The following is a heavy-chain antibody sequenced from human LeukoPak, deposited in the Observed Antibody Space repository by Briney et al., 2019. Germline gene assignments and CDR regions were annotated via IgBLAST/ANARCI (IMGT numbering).Heavy chain of an antibody. D-gene: IGHD1-26*01. CDR1: GYTFTSYG. Sequence: ASVKVSCKASGYTFTSYGISWVRQAPGQGLEWMGWISAYNGNTNYAQKLQGRVTMTTDTSTSTAYMGLRSLRSDDTAVYYCAREVGLYGMDVWGQGTTVTVSS. J-gene: IGHJ6*02. V-gene: IGHV1-18*01. CDR2: ISAYNGNT. CDR3: AREVGLYGMDV.